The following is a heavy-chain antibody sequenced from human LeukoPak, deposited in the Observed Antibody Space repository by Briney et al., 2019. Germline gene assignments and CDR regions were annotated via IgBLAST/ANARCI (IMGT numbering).Heavy chain of an antibody. CDR1: GFTFSSYA. V-gene: IGHV3-23*01. J-gene: IGHJ4*02. CDR2: ISGSGGST. CDR3: AKSAPGNDYYDSSGYLY. D-gene: IGHD3-22*01. Sequence: GGSLRLSCAASGFTFSSYAMSWVRQAPGKGLEWVSAISGSGGSTYYADSVKGRFTISRDNSKTTLYLQMNSLRAEDTAVYYCAKSAPGNDYYDSSGYLYWGQGTLVTVSS.